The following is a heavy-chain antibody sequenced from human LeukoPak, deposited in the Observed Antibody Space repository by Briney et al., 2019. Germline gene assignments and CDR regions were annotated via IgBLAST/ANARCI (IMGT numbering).Heavy chain of an antibody. CDR1: GFTFSNYA. D-gene: IGHD3-10*01. J-gene: IGHJ4*02. CDR3: AKDYSSGSIGY. V-gene: IGHV3-23*01. CDR2: IRGSGDST. Sequence: GGSLRLSCAASGFTFSNYAMGWVRQAPGKGLEWVSAIRGSGDSTYYADSVKGRFTISRDNSENALYLQMNSLRAEDTALYYCAKDYSSGSIGYWGQGTLVTVSS.